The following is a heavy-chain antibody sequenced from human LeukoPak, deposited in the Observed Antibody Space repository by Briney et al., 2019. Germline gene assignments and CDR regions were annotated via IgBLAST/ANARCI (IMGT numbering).Heavy chain of an antibody. CDR1: GGSISSSSYY. CDR2: IYYSGST. J-gene: IGHJ4*02. Sequence: SETLSLTCTVSGGSISSSSYYWGWIRQPPGKGLEWIGSIYYSGSTYYNPSFKSRVTISVDTSKNQFSLKLSSVTAADTAVYYCARRSRSGWYVCFDYWGQGTLVTVSS. D-gene: IGHD6-19*01. V-gene: IGHV4-39*01. CDR3: ARRSRSGWYVCFDY.